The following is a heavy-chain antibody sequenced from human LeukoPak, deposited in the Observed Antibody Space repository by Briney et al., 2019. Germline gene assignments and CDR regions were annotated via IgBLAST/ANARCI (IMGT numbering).Heavy chain of an antibody. Sequence: GGSLRLSCAASGFTFSTFAMIWVRQPPGKGLEWVAFIRYDGSNKYYADSVKGRFTISRDNSKNTLYLQMNSLRAEDTAVYYCAKEELRRITMWGYMDVWGKGTTVTISS. CDR3: AKEELRRITMWGYMDV. V-gene: IGHV3-30*02. CDR2: IRYDGSNK. CDR1: GFTFSTFA. J-gene: IGHJ6*03. D-gene: IGHD3-10*02.